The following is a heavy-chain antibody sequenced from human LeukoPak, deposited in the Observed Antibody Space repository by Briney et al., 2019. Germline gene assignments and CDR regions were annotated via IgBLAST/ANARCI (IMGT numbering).Heavy chain of an antibody. CDR3: ATTTLLAPDGRAEYFQH. CDR1: GDSVTTYY. Sequence: PSETLSLICTVSGDSVTTYYWRWIRQPPGKGPEWIGYKFDGGRDIYNPSLKSRVTISVDASEKQFSLSLRSVTATHTAIYYCATTTLLAPDGRAEYFQHWGQGTLVIVSS. CDR2: KFDGGRD. V-gene: IGHV4-59*02. D-gene: IGHD3-3*01. J-gene: IGHJ1*01.